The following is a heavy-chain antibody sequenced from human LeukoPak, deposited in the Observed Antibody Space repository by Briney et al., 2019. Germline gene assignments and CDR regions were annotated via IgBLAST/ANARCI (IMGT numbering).Heavy chain of an antibody. Sequence: TGGSLRLSCVGSGFSFISVWLNWVRQTPGKGLEWVSVISRSGTETYHADSVRGRFTISRDNAKNTLYLQMNSLRAEDTAVYYCAKKSPDSSGNPAYDWGQGTLVTVSS. J-gene: IGHJ4*02. D-gene: IGHD4-23*01. CDR3: AKKSPDSSGNPAYD. CDR1: GFSFISVW. CDR2: ISRSGTET. V-gene: IGHV3-23*01.